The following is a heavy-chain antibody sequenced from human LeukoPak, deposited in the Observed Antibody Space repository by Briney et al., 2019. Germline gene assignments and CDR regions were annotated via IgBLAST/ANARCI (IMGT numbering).Heavy chain of an antibody. V-gene: IGHV4/OR15-8*02. D-gene: IGHD1-26*01. CDR2: ISLSGQT. J-gene: IGHJ4*02. CDR3: SRESGAFCPFGY. Sequence: PSETLSLTCGVSGGSIRSTNWWSWVRQPPRQGLEWIGEISLSGQTNFNPSLNGRVTMSLDESRNQLSLKLTSVTAADTAIYYCSRESGAFCPFGYWGQGTLVIVPP. CDR1: GGSIRSTNW.